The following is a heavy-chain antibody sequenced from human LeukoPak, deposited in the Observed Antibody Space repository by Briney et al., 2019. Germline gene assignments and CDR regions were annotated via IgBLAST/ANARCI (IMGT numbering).Heavy chain of an antibody. CDR1: GFTFDDYA. CDR2: ISWDSNTI. D-gene: IGHD6-25*01. V-gene: IGHV3-9*01. J-gene: IGHJ4*02. Sequence: GRSLRLSCAASGFTFDDYAMHWVRQVPGKGLEWVSGISWDSNTIDYADSVKGRFTVSRDNAKNSLYLQMNSLRPEDTAFYYCAKTYQTQRFDYWGQGTLVTVSS. CDR3: AKTYQTQRFDY.